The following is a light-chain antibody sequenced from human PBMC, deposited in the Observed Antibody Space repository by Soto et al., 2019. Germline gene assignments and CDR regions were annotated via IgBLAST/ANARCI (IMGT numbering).Light chain of an antibody. Sequence: QSALTQPASVSGSPGQSITISCTGTSSDVGGYKYVSWYQQHPGKAPKFMIYDVSNRPSGVSNRFSGSKSGNTASLTISGLQAEDEADYYCSSYTSSSTVVFGVGTKLTVL. V-gene: IGLV2-14*01. J-gene: IGLJ2*01. CDR2: DVS. CDR3: SSYTSSSTVV. CDR1: SSDVGGYKY.